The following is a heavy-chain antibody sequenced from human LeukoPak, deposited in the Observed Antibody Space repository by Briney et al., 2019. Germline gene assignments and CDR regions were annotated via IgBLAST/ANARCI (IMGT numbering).Heavy chain of an antibody. CDR2: IYYSGST. J-gene: IGHJ3*02. CDR3: ARDNPEAPGAFDI. V-gene: IGHV4-30-4*01. D-gene: IGHD1-14*01. Sequence: SQTLSLTCTVSGGSISSGDYYWSWIRQPPGKGLEWIGYIYYSGSTNYNPSLKSRVTISVDTSKNQFSLKLSSVTAADTAVHYCARDNPEAPGAFDIWGQGTMVTVSS. CDR1: GGSISSGDYY.